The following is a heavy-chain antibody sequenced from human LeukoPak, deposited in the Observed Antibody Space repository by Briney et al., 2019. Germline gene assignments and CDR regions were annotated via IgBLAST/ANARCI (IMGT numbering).Heavy chain of an antibody. Sequence: SETLSLTCTVSGGSISSSSYYWGWIRQPPGKGLEWIGEINHSGSTNYNPSLKSRVTISVDTSKNQFSLKLSSVTAADTAVYYCASQHPSQQWLVPYYFDYWGQGTLVTVSS. CDR2: INHSGST. J-gene: IGHJ4*02. D-gene: IGHD6-19*01. CDR3: ASQHPSQQWLVPYYFDY. V-gene: IGHV4-39*07. CDR1: GGSISSSSYY.